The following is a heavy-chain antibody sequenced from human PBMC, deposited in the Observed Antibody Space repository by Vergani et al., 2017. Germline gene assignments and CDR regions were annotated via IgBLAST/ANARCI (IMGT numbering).Heavy chain of an antibody. CDR2: IYHSGST. CDR3: ARSGRITMIVVVKRRADAADI. Sequence: QVQLQESGPGLVKPSETLSLTCAVSGYSISSGYYWGWIRQPPGKGLEWIGSIYHSGSTYYNPSLKSRVTISVDTSKNQFSLKLSSVTAADTAVYYCARSGRITMIVVVKRRADAADIWGQGTMVTVSS. D-gene: IGHD3-22*01. CDR1: GYSISSGYY. J-gene: IGHJ3*02. V-gene: IGHV4-38-2*01.